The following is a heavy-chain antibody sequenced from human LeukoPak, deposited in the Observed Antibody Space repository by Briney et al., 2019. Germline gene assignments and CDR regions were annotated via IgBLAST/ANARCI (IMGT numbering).Heavy chain of an antibody. CDR1: GGSISSYY. D-gene: IGHD3-22*01. J-gene: IGHJ5*02. V-gene: IGHV4-59*01. Sequence: PSETLSLTCTVSGGSISSYYWSWIRQPPGKGLEWIGYIYYSGSTNYNPSLKSRVTISVDTSKNQFSLKLSSVTAADTAVYYCARRYYYDKNWFDPWGQGTLVTVSS. CDR2: IYYSGST. CDR3: ARRYYYDKNWFDP.